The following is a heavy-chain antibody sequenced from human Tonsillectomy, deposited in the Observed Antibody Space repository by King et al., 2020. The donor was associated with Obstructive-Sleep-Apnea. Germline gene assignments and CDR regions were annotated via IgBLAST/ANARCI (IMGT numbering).Heavy chain of an antibody. CDR2: MFTSGST. Sequence: VQLQESGPGLVKPSETLSLTCTVSGGSISSYSWAWIRQPAGEGLEWFGRMFTSGSTNCNPSLKSRVTMSVDTSKNQFSLKLSSVTAADTAVYYCARDVPYDWLVPYYYYGMDVWGQGTTVTVSS. CDR1: GGSISSYS. CDR3: ARDVPYDWLVPYYYYGMDV. J-gene: IGHJ6*02. D-gene: IGHD3-9*01. V-gene: IGHV4-4*07.